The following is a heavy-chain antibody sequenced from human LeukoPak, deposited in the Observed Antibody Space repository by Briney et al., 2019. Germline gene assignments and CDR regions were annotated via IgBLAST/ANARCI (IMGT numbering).Heavy chain of an antibody. CDR3: ATAPGVCGGDCHMNWSDP. CDR1: GGSFSGYY. J-gene: IGHJ5*02. D-gene: IGHD2-21*02. CDR2: INHSGST. Sequence: SETLSLTCAVYGGSFSGYYWSWIRQPPGKGLEWIGEINHSGSTNYNPSLKSRVTISVDTSKNQFSLKLSSVTAADTAVYYCATAPGVCGGDCHMNWSDPWGQGTLVTVSS. V-gene: IGHV4-34*01.